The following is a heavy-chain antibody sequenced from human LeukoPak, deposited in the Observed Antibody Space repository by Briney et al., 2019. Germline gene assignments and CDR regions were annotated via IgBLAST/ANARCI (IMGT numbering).Heavy chain of an antibody. D-gene: IGHD2/OR15-2a*01. V-gene: IGHV3-23*01. Sequence: GGSLRLSCAASGFTFSSYAMSWVRQAPGKGLEWVSAISGSGGSTYYADSVKGRFTISRDNSKNTLYLQMNSLRAEDTAVYYCARSFLGLSPAPWDVWGKGTTVTVSS. CDR3: ARSFLGLSPAPWDV. CDR2: ISGSGGST. CDR1: GFTFSSYA. J-gene: IGHJ6*04.